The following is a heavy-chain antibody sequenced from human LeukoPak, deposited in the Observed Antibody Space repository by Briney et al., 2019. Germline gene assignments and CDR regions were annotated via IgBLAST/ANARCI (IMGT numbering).Heavy chain of an antibody. J-gene: IGHJ6*02. D-gene: IGHD3-16*01. CDR1: GFTFSSYW. Sequence: GGSLRLSCAASGFTFSSYWMNWARQAPGKGLEWVASINHNGNVNYYVDSVKGRFTISRDNAKNSLYLQMSNLRAEDTAVYFCARGGGLDVGGQGATVTVSS. CDR3: ARGGGLDV. V-gene: IGHV3-7*03. CDR2: INHNGNVN.